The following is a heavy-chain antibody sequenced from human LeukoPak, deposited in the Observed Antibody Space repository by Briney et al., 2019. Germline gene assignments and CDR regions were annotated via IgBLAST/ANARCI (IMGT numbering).Heavy chain of an antibody. CDR2: ISGSGGIT. Sequence: GGSLRLSCADSGFTFSSYAMGWVRQAPGKGLEWVSAISGSGGITYYADSVKGRFTVSIDNSRNTLYLQMNSLRAEDTAVYYCARAPSNYYDSSGYSEYYFDYWGQGTLVTVSS. D-gene: IGHD3-22*01. CDR1: GFTFSSYA. J-gene: IGHJ4*02. CDR3: ARAPSNYYDSSGYSEYYFDY. V-gene: IGHV3-23*01.